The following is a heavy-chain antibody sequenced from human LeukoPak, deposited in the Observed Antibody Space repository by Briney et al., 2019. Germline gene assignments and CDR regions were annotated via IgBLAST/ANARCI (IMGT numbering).Heavy chain of an antibody. CDR3: AKDPVNCSSTSCSHYYYYYMDV. CDR1: GFIFSNYW. J-gene: IGHJ6*03. Sequence: GGSLRLSCAASGFIFSNYWLSWVRQAPGKGLEWVANIKQDATERDYVDSVKGRFTISRDNSKNTLYLQMNSLRAEDTAVYYCAKDPVNCSSTSCSHYYYYYMDVWGKGTTVTVSS. V-gene: IGHV3-7*01. CDR2: IKQDATER. D-gene: IGHD2-2*01.